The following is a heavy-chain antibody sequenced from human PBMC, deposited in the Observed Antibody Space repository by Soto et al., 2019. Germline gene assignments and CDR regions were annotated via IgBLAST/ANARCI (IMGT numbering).Heavy chain of an antibody. CDR2: MGYNGFT. CDR3: ARQGFGELHGLVDV. CDR1: GGPMNNYY. Sequence: QVQLQESGPGLVKPSETLSLTCTISGGPMNNYYCSWFRQPRGQGLEWIGYMGYNGFTRYNPSLRSRVAISLDTAKTRFSLHLSSVTAADTAVYYCARQGFGELHGLVDVWGQGITVTVSS. J-gene: IGHJ6*02. D-gene: IGHD3-10*01. V-gene: IGHV4-59*08.